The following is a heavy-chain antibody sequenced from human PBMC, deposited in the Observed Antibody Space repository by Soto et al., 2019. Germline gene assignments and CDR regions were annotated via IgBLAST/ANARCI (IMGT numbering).Heavy chain of an antibody. CDR3: ATDSWKYYDSSGYYYGF. D-gene: IGHD3-22*01. CDR1: GYTLTESS. J-gene: IGHJ4*02. Sequence: ASVKVSCKVSGYTLTESSMHGVREAPIKGLELMGGLDPEVGERIYGQKFQCRVGMAEDTSTDTAYIELNSLRSEATDVYYCATDSWKYYDSSGYYYGFWGRGTLVTV. V-gene: IGHV1-24*01. CDR2: LDPEVGER.